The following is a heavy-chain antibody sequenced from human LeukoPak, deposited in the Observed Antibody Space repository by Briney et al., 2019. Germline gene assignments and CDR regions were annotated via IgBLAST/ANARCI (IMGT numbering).Heavy chain of an antibody. CDR1: GFTFSSYA. V-gene: IGHV3-23*01. CDR2: ISGSGGST. Sequence: GGSLRLSCAASGFTFSSYAMSWVRQAPGKGLEWVSAISGSGGSTYYADSVKGRFTISRDNSKNTLYLQMNSLRAEDTAVYYCAXGXTMXRGVITPFDYWGQGTLVTVSS. D-gene: IGHD3-10*01. J-gene: IGHJ4*02. CDR3: AXGXTMXRGVITPFDY.